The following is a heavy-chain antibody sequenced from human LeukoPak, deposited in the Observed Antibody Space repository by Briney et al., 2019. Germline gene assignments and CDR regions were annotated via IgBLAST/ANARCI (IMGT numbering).Heavy chain of an antibody. J-gene: IGHJ3*02. Sequence: GGSLRLSCSASGFTFSSYAMHWVRQAPGKGLEYVSGVSSNGGSTYYADSVKGRFTISRDNAKNTLYLQMNSLRAEDTAVYYCARDASGGYSYGYFAFDIWGQGTMVTVSS. CDR3: ARDASGGYSYGYFAFDI. V-gene: IGHV3-64*04. CDR1: GFTFSSYA. D-gene: IGHD5-18*01. CDR2: VSSNGGST.